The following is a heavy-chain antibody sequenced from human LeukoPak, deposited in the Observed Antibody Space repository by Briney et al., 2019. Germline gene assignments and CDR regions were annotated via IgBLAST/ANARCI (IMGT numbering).Heavy chain of an antibody. Sequence: GGSLRLSCAASGFTFSSYAMSWVRQAPGKGLEWVSAISGSGGSTYYADSVKGRFTISRDNSKSTLYLQMNSLRAEDTAVYYCAKAAYGSGSYWVWFDPWGQGTLVTVSS. CDR1: GFTFSSYA. V-gene: IGHV3-23*01. J-gene: IGHJ5*02. CDR2: ISGSGGST. D-gene: IGHD3-10*01. CDR3: AKAAYGSGSYWVWFDP.